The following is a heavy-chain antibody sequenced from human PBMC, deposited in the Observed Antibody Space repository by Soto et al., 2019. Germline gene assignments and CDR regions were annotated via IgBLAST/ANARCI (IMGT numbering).Heavy chain of an antibody. J-gene: IGHJ5*02. CDR1: GGSISSYY. D-gene: IGHD2-21*01. CDR2: VFHSGST. Sequence: SETLSLTCTVSGGSISSYYWSWIRQPPGKGLEWIAYVFHSGSTNYNPSLKSRVTISIDTSKNRFSLSLRSASAADTAVYYCERSISGDPWFDPWGQGTLVTVSS. V-gene: IGHV4-59*01. CDR3: ERSISGDPWFDP.